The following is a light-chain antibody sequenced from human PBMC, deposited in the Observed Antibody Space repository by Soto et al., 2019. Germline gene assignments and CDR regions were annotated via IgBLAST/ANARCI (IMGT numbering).Light chain of an antibody. CDR1: QNVSSSY. Sequence: EIVLTQSPGTLSLSPGEIATLSCRASQNVSSSYLAWYQQKPGQAPRLLIYGASSRATGIPDRFSGSGSGTDFTLTISRLEPEDFAVYYCHQYVSSPLTFGGGTKVEIK. CDR3: HQYVSSPLT. J-gene: IGKJ4*02. V-gene: IGKV3-20*01. CDR2: GAS.